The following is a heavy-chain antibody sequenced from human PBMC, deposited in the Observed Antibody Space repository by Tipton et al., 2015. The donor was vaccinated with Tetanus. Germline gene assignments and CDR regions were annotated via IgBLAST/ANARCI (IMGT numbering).Heavy chain of an antibody. J-gene: IGHJ4*02. D-gene: IGHD2-8*01. V-gene: IGHV5-51*01. CDR3: ARAHCTDGVCNFDF. Sequence: VQLVQSGGEVKKPGESLKISCKGSGCIFNNYWIGWVRQKPGKGLEWMGIIYPGDSDTRYSPSFQGRVTISVDRSINTAYLQWSSLKASDTSMFYCARAHCTDGVCNFDFWGQGALVTVAS. CDR2: IYPGDSDT. CDR1: GCIFNNYW.